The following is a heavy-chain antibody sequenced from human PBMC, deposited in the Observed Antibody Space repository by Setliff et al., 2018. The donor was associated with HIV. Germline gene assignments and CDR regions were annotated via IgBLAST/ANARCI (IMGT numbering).Heavy chain of an antibody. Sequence: ASVKVSCKASGYTFINYGINWLRQAPGQGLEWMGWINTYNGNTKYGQKFQGSVTMTTDTSTSTVYMELRSLTSDDTALYYCARGGHPRVATLYCFDPWGQGTLVTVSS. CDR1: GYTFINYG. V-gene: IGHV1-18*04. CDR2: INTYNGNT. D-gene: IGHD2-15*01. J-gene: IGHJ5*02. CDR3: ARGGHPRVATLYCFDP.